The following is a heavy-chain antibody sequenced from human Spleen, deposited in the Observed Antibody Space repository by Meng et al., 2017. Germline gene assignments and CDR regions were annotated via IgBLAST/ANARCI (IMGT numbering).Heavy chain of an antibody. CDR1: GFTFSSYA. Sequence: GETLKISCAASGFTFSSYAMNWVRQAPGKGLEWVSVISSSSSSYKHYADSVKGRFTISRDNAKNSLYLQMNSLRAEDTAIYYCAKDWDSGWGYFDYWGQGTLVTVSS. V-gene: IGHV3-21*04. CDR3: AKDWDSGWGYFDY. D-gene: IGHD1-26*01. CDR2: ISSSSSSYK. J-gene: IGHJ4*02.